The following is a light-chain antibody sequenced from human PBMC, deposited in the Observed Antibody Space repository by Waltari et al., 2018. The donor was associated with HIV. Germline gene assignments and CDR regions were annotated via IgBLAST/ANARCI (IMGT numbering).Light chain of an antibody. CDR2: EVV. Sequence: HSALTQPASVSASPGQSITISCTGTNRAFGLSTSVSWYQQHPGQVPKVILYEVVSRPSGVSHRFSGSQSGNTASLTISGLQAEDEADYYCSSYTSNDTVLFGGGTKVTVL. CDR3: SSYTSNDTVL. V-gene: IGLV2-14*01. J-gene: IGLJ2*01. CDR1: NRAFGLSTS.